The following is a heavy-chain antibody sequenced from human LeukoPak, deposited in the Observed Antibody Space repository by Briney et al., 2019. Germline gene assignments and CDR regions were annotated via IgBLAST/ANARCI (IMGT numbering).Heavy chain of an antibody. CDR3: ARRSHLTGYFDY. CDR1: GFTFNSYA. Sequence: GGSLRLSCAASGFTFNSYAMSWLRQAPGKGLEWLSAISVRDGDTHYAASLEGRFTISSDNSKNTVYPQMQSLRAEDTAVYYCARRSHLTGYFDYWGQGTLVTVSS. CDR2: ISVRDGDT. J-gene: IGHJ4*02. V-gene: IGHV3-23*01. D-gene: IGHD1-20*01.